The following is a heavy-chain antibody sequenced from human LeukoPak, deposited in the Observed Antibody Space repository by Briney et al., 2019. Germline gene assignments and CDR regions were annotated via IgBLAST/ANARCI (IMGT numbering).Heavy chain of an antibody. CDR3: ARALGIVYSRPFDY. CDR2: INAGNGNT. CDR1: GYTFTSYA. Sequence: GASVKVSCTASGYTFTSYAMHWVRQAPGQRLEWMGWINAGNGNTKYSQKFQGRVTITRDTSASTAYMELRSLISEDTAVYYCARALGIVYSRPFDYWGQGTLVTVSS. V-gene: IGHV1-3*01. D-gene: IGHD3-22*01. J-gene: IGHJ4*02.